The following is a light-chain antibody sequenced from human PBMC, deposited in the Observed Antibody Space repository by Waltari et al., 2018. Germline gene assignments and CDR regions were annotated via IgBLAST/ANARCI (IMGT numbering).Light chain of an antibody. Sequence: SSALTQDPFVSVALGQTVRITCQGASPRTYYVSWFQQNPGQAPALVIYGKNNRPSGIPDRFSASSSGSTASLTIIWAQAADEADDYCHSRDSSGDVLIGGGTKLTVV. J-gene: IGLJ2*01. CDR3: HSRDSSGDVL. CDR2: GKN. V-gene: IGLV3-19*01. CDR1: SPRTYY.